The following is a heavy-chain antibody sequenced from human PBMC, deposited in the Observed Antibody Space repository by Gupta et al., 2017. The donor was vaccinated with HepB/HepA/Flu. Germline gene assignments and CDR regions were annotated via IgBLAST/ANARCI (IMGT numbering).Heavy chain of an antibody. CDR2: ISCSYST. CDR3: AKAAIAVAGTGRLYYFDY. D-gene: IGHD6-19*01. Sequence: EVQLLESGGGLVQPGGSQRLSCAASGFTFSNYAMSWVRKAPGKGLEWVSAISCSYSTNYADSVTGRFTISRDNSKNTLYLQINSLRADDTAVYYCAKAAIAVAGTGRLYYFDYGGQGTLVTVCS. CDR1: GFTFSNYA. J-gene: IGHJ4*02. V-gene: IGHV3-23*01.